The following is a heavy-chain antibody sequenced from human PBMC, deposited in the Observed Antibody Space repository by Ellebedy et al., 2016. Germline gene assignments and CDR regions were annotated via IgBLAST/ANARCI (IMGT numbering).Heavy chain of an antibody. J-gene: IGHJ3*02. D-gene: IGHD3-10*01. CDR1: GYSFTNYW. Sequence: GESLKISXKGSGYSFTNYWIGWVRQTPGKGLEWMGIIYPGDSDTRYSPSFQGQVTISADKSISTAYLQWSSLKASDTAMYYCARQRYGSGSQGAFDIWGQGTMVTVSS. CDR2: IYPGDSDT. CDR3: ARQRYGSGSQGAFDI. V-gene: IGHV5-51*01.